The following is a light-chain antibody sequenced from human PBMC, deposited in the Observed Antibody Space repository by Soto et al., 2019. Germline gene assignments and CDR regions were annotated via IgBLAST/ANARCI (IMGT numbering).Light chain of an antibody. Sequence: DIQMTQSASSLSASVEDRVTITCRASQSISSYLNWYQQKPGKAPKLLIYAASSLQSGVPSRFSGSGSGTDFTLTISSLQPEDFATYYCQQSYSTPPITFGQGTRLENK. J-gene: IGKJ5*01. CDR1: QSISSY. CDR2: AAS. V-gene: IGKV1-39*01. CDR3: QQSYSTPPIT.